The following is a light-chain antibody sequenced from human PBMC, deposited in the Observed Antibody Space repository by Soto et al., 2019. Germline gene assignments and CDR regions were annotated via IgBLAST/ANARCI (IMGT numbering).Light chain of an antibody. CDR2: NAS. CDR1: QSVSDK. J-gene: IGKJ2*01. Sequence: EIEMTQSPSTLSVSPGERVILSCRASQSVSDKLAWYQQKPGQAPRPLIYNASSRATTVPARFSGSGSGTEFTLTISSLQPDDFATYYCQQYHSFSRTFGPGTKLEIK. CDR3: QQYHSFSRT. V-gene: IGKV3-15*01.